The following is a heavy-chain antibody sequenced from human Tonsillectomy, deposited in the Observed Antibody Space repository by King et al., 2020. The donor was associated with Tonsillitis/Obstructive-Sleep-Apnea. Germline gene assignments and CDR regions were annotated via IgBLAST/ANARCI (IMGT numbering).Heavy chain of an antibody. J-gene: IGHJ4*02. D-gene: IGHD3-22*01. CDR3: ARTRHSSGYYYTVDY. CDR2: IDPSDSYT. Sequence: LQLVQSGAEVKKPGESLRISCKGSGYSFTSYWISWVRQMPGKGLEWMGRIDPSDSYTNYSPSFQGHVTISADKSISTAYLQWSSLKASDTAMYYCARTRHSSGYYYTVDYWGQGTLVTVSS. CDR1: GYSFTSYW. V-gene: IGHV5-10-1*01.